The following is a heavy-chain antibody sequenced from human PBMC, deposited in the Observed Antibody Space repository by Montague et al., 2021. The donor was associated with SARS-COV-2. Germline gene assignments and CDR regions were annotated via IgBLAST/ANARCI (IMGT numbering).Heavy chain of an antibody. CDR2: VYHTGST. D-gene: IGHD3-22*01. CDR3: VREEYYFDYSGSR. CDR1: GVSISSGSYY. V-gene: IGHV4-61*01. J-gene: IGHJ4*02. Sequence: SETLSLTCSVSGVSISSGSYYWSWVRQPPGKGLEWIGYVYHTGSTNYXXXLKSRVTLSIDTSTNQFSLNLTSVTAADTAVYYCVREEYYFDYSGSRWGQGTLVTV.